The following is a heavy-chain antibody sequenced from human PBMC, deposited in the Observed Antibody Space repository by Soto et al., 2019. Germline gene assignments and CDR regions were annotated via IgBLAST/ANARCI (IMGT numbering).Heavy chain of an antibody. CDR2: IIPIFGTA. CDR3: ARERRRDGYNYDY. V-gene: IGHV1-69*13. J-gene: IGHJ4*02. Sequence: SVKVSCKASGGTFSSYAISWVRQAPGQGLEWMGGIIPIFGTANYAQKFQGRVTITADESTSTAYMELSSLRSEDTAVYYCARERRRDGYNYDYWGQGTLVTVSS. D-gene: IGHD5-12*01. CDR1: GGTFSSYA.